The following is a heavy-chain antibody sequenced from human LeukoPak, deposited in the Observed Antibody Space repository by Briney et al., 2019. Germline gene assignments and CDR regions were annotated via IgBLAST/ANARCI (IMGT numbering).Heavy chain of an antibody. Sequence: TGGSLRLSCAASGFTFSSYAMSWVRQAPGKGLEWVSAISGSGGSTYYADSVKGRFTISRDNSKNTLYLQMNSLRAEDTAVYYCAKGPTSLPAEYYFDYWGQGTLVTVSS. D-gene: IGHD2-2*01. J-gene: IGHJ4*02. CDR2: ISGSGGST. CDR3: AKGPTSLPAEYYFDY. V-gene: IGHV3-23*01. CDR1: GFTFSSYA.